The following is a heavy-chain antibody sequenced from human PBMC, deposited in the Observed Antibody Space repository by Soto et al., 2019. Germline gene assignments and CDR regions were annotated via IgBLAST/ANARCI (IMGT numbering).Heavy chain of an antibody. CDR2: ISYDGSNK. CDR3: AKAIRFLEWPNSPDYYYYGMDV. V-gene: IGHV3-30*18. Sequence: GGSLRLSCAASGFTFSSYGMHWVRQAPGKGLEWVAVISYDGSNKYYADSVKGRFTISRDNSKNTLYLQMNSLRAEDTAVYYCAKAIRFLEWPNSPDYYYYGMDVWGQGTTVTVSS. CDR1: GFTFSSYG. J-gene: IGHJ6*02. D-gene: IGHD3-3*01.